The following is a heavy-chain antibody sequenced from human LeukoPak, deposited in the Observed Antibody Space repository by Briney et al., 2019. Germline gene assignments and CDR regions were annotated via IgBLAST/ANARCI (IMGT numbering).Heavy chain of an antibody. CDR1: GFTFSNYN. D-gene: IGHD2-2*01. V-gene: IGHV3-21*01. Sequence: GGSLRLSCAASGFTFSNYNMNWVRQAPGKGLEWVSSIRSSTTYVYYADSVKGRFTISRDNSKNTLYLQMNSLRAEDTAVYYCAKVGYCSSTSCYVAVGDFYYYYYMDVWGKGTTVTISS. J-gene: IGHJ6*03. CDR3: AKVGYCSSTSCYVAVGDFYYYYYMDV. CDR2: IRSSTTYV.